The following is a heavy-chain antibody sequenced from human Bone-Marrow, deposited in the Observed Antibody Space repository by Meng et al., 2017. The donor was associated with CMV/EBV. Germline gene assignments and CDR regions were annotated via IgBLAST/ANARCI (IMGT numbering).Heavy chain of an antibody. CDR2: ISGSGGST. D-gene: IGHD6-6*01. CDR1: GFTFSSYA. Sequence: GGSLRPSCAASGFTFSSYAMSWVRQAPGKGLEWVSAISGSGGSTYYADSVKGRFTISRDNSKNTLYLQMNSLRAEDTAVYYCAKDIRAAARLRAHIGNYGMDVWGQGTTVTVSS. CDR3: AKDIRAAARLRAHIGNYGMDV. V-gene: IGHV3-23*01. J-gene: IGHJ6*02.